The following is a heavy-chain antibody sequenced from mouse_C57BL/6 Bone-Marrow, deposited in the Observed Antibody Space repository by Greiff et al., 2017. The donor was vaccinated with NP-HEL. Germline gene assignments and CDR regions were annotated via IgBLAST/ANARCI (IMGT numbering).Heavy chain of an antibody. CDR2: IDPETGGT. CDR1: GYTFTDYE. D-gene: IGHD2-13*01. CDR3: TTSWVTIRAY. Sequence: VQLVESGAELVRPGASVTLSCKASGYTFTDYEMHWVKQTPVHGLEWIGAIDPETGGTAYNQKFKGKAILTADKSSSTAYMELRSLTSEDSAVYYCTTSWVTIRAYWGQGTLVTVSA. J-gene: IGHJ3*01. V-gene: IGHV1-15*01.